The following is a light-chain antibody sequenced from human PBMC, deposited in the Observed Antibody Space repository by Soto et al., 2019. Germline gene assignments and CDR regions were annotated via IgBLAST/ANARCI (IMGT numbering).Light chain of an antibody. Sequence: QSALTRPPSASGSPGQSVAISCTGTSSDVGAYNFVSWYQQHPGKAPKLMIYDVSKRPSGVPDRFSGSKSGNTASLTVSGLQAEDEADYYCTSYTASSIYVFGTGTKLTVL. J-gene: IGLJ1*01. CDR2: DVS. CDR1: SSDVGAYNF. V-gene: IGLV2-8*01. CDR3: TSYTASSIYV.